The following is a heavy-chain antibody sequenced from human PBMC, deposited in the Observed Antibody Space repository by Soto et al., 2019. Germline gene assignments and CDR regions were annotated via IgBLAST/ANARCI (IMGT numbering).Heavy chain of an antibody. CDR1: GGSFSGYY. D-gene: IGHD3-9*01. Sequence: SETLSLTCAVYGGSFSGYYWSWIRQPPGKGLEWIGEINHSGSTNYNPSLKSRVTISVDTSKNQFSLKLSSVTAADTAVYYCARGRHYDILTGYSRGNWFDPWGQGTLVT. V-gene: IGHV4-34*01. CDR3: ARGRHYDILTGYSRGNWFDP. J-gene: IGHJ5*02. CDR2: INHSGST.